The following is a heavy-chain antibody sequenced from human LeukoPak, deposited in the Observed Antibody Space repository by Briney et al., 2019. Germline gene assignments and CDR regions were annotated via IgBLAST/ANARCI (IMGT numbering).Heavy chain of an antibody. CDR3: ARIPAYDFWSVTEPRVGAFDI. CDR1: GGSISSYY. D-gene: IGHD3-3*01. J-gene: IGHJ3*02. V-gene: IGHV4-59*08. Sequence: SETLSLTCTVSGGSISSYYWSWIRQPPGKGLEWIGYIYYSGSTYYNPSLKSRVTISVDTSKNQFSLKLSSVTAADTAVYYCARIPAYDFWSVTEPRVGAFDIWGQGTMVTVSS. CDR2: IYYSGST.